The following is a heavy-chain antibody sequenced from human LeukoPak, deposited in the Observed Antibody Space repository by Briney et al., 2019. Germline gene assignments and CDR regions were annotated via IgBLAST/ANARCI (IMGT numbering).Heavy chain of an antibody. CDR1: GFTFSTYA. Sequence: GGSLRLSCAASGFTFSTYAVHWVRRAPGKGLEWVAVISSGGSDKYHAGSVKGRFTISRDNSKNTLYLQMDSLRAEDTAVYYCAKEVTIPAAGRKDYYYYGLDVWGQGTTVTVPS. CDR3: AKEVTIPAAGRKDYYYYGLDV. V-gene: IGHV3-30*18. J-gene: IGHJ6*02. D-gene: IGHD6-13*01. CDR2: ISSGGSDK.